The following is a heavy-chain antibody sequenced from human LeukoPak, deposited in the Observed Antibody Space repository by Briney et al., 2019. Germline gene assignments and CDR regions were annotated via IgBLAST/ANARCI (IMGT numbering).Heavy chain of an antibody. CDR1: GYTFTSYD. CDR3: ASARYYYDSSGYYYSGLDAFDI. J-gene: IGHJ3*02. V-gene: IGHV1-8*01. Sequence: ASVKVSCKASGYTFTSYDIQWVRQATGQGLEWMGWMNPNSGNTGYAQKFQGRVTMTRSTSISTAYMELSSLRSEDTAVYYCASARYYYDSSGYYYSGLDAFDIWGQGTMVTVSS. D-gene: IGHD3-22*01. CDR2: MNPNSGNT.